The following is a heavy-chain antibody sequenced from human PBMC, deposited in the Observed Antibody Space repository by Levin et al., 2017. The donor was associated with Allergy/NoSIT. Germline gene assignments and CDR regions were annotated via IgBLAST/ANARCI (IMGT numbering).Heavy chain of an antibody. CDR3: ARDLGYCTGGSCRNWFDP. CDR1: GFTFSSSW. Sequence: GESLKISCVASGFTFSSSWVHWVRRPPGKGLVWVSRIDSDGSGTTYADSVKGRFTISRDNAKNTLFLQMNSLRAEDTAVYYCARDLGYCTGGSCRNWFDPWGQGTLVTVSS. J-gene: IGHJ5*02. D-gene: IGHD2-15*01. V-gene: IGHV3-74*01. CDR2: IDSDGSGT.